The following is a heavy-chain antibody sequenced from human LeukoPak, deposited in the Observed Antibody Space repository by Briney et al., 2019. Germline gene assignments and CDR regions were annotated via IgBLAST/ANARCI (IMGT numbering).Heavy chain of an antibody. J-gene: IGHJ4*02. D-gene: IGHD5-12*01. CDR3: AKVGGYSGYSSYFDY. V-gene: IGHV3-23*01. CDR2: ISGSGGST. CDR1: GFTFSSYA. Sequence: PGGSLRLSCAASGFTFSSYAMSWVRQAPGKGLEWVSAISGSGGSTYYADSVKGRFTISRDNSKNTLYLQMNSLRAEDTAVYYCAKVGGYSGYSSYFDYWGQGTLVTVSS.